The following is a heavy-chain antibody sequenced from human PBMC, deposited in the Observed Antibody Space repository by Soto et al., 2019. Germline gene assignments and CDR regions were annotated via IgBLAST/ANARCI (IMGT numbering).Heavy chain of an antibody. CDR3: GRGPSPRAPAGGTPYYYAMDV. CDR1: GYDFTAYD. D-gene: IGHD6-13*01. CDR2: MNPINGAT. Sequence: ASVKVSCKASGYDFTAYDINWVRQASGQGLEWMGWMNPINGATGSARRFQGRVSMTRNTATGTAYLELTSLRSDDSAVYYCGRGPSPRAPAGGTPYYYAMDVWGQGTTVTVSS. V-gene: IGHV1-8*02. J-gene: IGHJ6*02.